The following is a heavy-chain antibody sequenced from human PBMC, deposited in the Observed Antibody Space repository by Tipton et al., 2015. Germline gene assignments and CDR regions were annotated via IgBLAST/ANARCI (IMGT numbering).Heavy chain of an antibody. CDR1: GFTFSSYW. V-gene: IGHV3-74*01. CDR2: INTDETST. CDR3: VRDRGINWFFDF. J-gene: IGHJ2*01. D-gene: IGHD1-26*01. Sequence: SLRLSCAASGFTFSSYWMHWVRQAPGKGLVWVSSINTDETSTYYADSVKGRFTISRDNSKNTLFLQMNSLRADDAAVYFCVRDRGINWFFDFWGRGSLVTVSS.